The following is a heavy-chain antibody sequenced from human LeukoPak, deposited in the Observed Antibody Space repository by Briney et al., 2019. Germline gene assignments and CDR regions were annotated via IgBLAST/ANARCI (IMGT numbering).Heavy chain of an antibody. D-gene: IGHD1/OR15-1a*01. CDR2: IRYDGSNK. CDR1: GFTFSSYG. J-gene: IGHJ4*02. V-gene: IGHV3-30*02. CDR3: AKIASWDNYYFDY. Sequence: PGGSLRLSCAASGFTFSSYGMHWVRQAPGKGLEWVAFIRYDGSNKYHADSVKGRFTISRDNSKNTLYLQMNSLRAEDTAVYYCAKIASWDNYYFDYWGQGTLVTVSS.